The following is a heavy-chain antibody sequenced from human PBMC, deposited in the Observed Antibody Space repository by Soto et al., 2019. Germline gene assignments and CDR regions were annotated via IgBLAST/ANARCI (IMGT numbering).Heavy chain of an antibody. Sequence: EVQLLDSGGSLVQPGGSLRLSCAASGFTFSTYAMSWVRQAPGKGLEWVSTISGSGDSTYYSDSVRGRFTISRDNSRNTLYLQRNSLRVEDTAVYYCAIGGEGYCSRTSCLYFPDYWGQGTLVTVSS. CDR2: ISGSGDST. J-gene: IGHJ4*02. V-gene: IGHV3-23*01. D-gene: IGHD2-2*01. CDR1: GFTFSTYA. CDR3: AIGGEGYCSRTSCLYFPDY.